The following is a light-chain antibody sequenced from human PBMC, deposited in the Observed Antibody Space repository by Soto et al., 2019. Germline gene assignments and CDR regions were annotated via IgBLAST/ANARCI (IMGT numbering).Light chain of an antibody. CDR1: QSISSD. CDR2: GAS. CDR3: QQSYSTPRT. Sequence: VQMTQSPSSLSASVGDRVTITCRASQSISSDLNWYQQRPGEAPKLLIFGASSLHSGVPSRFSGSGAGTDFTRSIIGLQPDDFATYYCQQSYSTPRTFGQGTKLEIK. V-gene: IGKV1-39*01. J-gene: IGKJ2*01.